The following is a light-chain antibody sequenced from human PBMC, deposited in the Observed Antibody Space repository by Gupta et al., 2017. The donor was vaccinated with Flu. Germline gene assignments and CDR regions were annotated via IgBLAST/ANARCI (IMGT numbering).Light chain of an antibody. CDR2: WAS. V-gene: IGKV4-1*01. Sequence: DIVMTQSPDSLPVSLGERATINCKSTQSVLYNSNNKNFLAWYQQKPGQPPKLLIYWASTRESGVPDRFSGSGSGTDFTLTISSLQAEDVAVYYCQQFYSTPLTFGPGTKVDIK. CDR3: QQFYSTPLT. CDR1: QSVLYNSNNKNF. J-gene: IGKJ3*01.